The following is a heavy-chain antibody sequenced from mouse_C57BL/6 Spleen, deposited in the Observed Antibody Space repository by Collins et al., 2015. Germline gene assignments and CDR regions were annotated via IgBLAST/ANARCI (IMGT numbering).Heavy chain of an antibody. J-gene: IGHJ3*01. CDR2: ILPGSGST. V-gene: IGHV1-9*01. D-gene: IGHD2-1*01. Sequence: QVQLQQSGAELMKPGASVKISCKATGYTFSSYWIEWVKQRPGHGLEWIGEILPGSGSTNYNEKFKGKATFTADTSSNTAYMQLSSLTSEDSAVYYCARSGAGNWFAYWGQGTLVTVSA. CDR1: GYTFSSYW. CDR3: ARSGAGNWFAY.